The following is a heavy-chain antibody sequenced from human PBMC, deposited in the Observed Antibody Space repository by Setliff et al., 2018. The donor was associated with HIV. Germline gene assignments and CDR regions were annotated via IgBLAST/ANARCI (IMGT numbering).Heavy chain of an antibody. CDR3: ARVSHYYGAGRHDLGW. Sequence: ASVKVSCKASGYTFTKYDINWVRQATGQGREWMGWMNPNSGNTGYAQNFQGRNTMNTNTSISTAYMELSSLRSDDTAVYYCARVSHYYGAGRHDLGWWGQGTLVTVSS. J-gene: IGHJ4*02. D-gene: IGHD3-10*01. CDR2: MNPNSGNT. CDR1: GYTFTKYD. V-gene: IGHV1-8*01.